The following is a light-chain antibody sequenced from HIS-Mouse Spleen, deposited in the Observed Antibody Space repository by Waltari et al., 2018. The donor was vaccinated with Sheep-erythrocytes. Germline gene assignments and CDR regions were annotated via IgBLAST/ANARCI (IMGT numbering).Light chain of an antibody. CDR2: DVS. Sequence: QSALTQPRSVSGSPGQSVTISCTGTRSDVGCYNYVSWYQQHPGKAPKLMIYDVSKRPSGVPDRFSGSKSGNTASLTISGLQAEDEADYYCCSYAGSYTFWVFGGGTKLTVL. CDR3: CSYAGSYTFWV. J-gene: IGLJ3*02. V-gene: IGLV2-11*01. CDR1: RSDVGCYNY.